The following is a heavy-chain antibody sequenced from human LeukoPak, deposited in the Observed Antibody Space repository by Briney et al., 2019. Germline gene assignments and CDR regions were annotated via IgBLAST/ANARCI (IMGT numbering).Heavy chain of an antibody. CDR2: IYYSGST. V-gene: IGHV4-39*07. CDR3: ARDLRRVGATYSDAFDI. D-gene: IGHD1-26*01. J-gene: IGHJ3*02. Sequence: PSETLSLTCTVSGGSISSSSYYWGWIRQPPGKGLEWIGSIYYSGSTYYNPSLKSRVTISVDTSKNQFSLKLSSVTAADTAVYYCARDLRRVGATYSDAFDIWGQGTMVIVSS. CDR1: GGSISSSSYY.